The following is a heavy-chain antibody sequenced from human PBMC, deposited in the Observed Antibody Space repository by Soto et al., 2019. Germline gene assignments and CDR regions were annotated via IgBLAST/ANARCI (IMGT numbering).Heavy chain of an antibody. CDR1: GFTFSTYG. J-gene: IGHJ6*02. D-gene: IGHD5-12*01. CDR3: VRAAGYSGNDYVYYYGMDV. CDR2: VWYDGRNK. V-gene: IGHV3-33*01. Sequence: QVQLVESGGGVVQPGRSLRLSCAASGFTFSTYGMNWVRQAPGKGLEWVALVWYDGRNKDYADSVKGRFTISSDNSKNTLSLQMNSLRDEDTAVYYCVRAAGYSGNDYVYYYGMDVWGQGTTVTVSS.